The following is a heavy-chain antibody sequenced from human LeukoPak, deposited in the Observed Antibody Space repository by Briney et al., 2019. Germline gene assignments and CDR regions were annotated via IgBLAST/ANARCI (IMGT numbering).Heavy chain of an antibody. V-gene: IGHV4-34*01. CDR1: GGSFSGYY. CDR2: INHSGST. J-gene: IGHJ6*02. CDR3: ARVQNYYYYYGMDV. Sequence: PSETLSLTCAVYGGSFSGYYWSWIRQPPGKGLEWIGEINHSGSTNYNPSLKSRVTISVDTSKNQFSLKLSFVTAADTAVYYCARVQNYYYYYGMDVWGQGTTVTVSS.